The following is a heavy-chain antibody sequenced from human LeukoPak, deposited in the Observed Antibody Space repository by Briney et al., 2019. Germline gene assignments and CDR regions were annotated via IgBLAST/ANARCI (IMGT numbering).Heavy chain of an antibody. J-gene: IGHJ4*02. CDR3: VRERFHGSGAPKFDF. Sequence: GGSLRLSCAASGFTFSSYAMSWVRQAPGKGLEWVSATSGSGGSTYYADSVKGRFTISRDNAKNSLHLQVNSLRAEDTAVYYCVRERFHGSGAPKFDFWGQGTLVTVSS. CDR2: TSGSGGST. D-gene: IGHD3-10*01. V-gene: IGHV3-23*01. CDR1: GFTFSSYA.